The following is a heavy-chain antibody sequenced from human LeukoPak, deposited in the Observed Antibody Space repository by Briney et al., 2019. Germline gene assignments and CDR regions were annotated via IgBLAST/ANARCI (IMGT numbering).Heavy chain of an antibody. J-gene: IGHJ3*02. V-gene: IGHV1-2*02. CDR1: GYTFTGYY. Sequence: SVKVSCKASGYTFTGYYMHWVRQAPGQGLEWMGWINPNSGGTNYAQKFQGRVTMTRDTSISTAYMELSRLRSDDTAVYYCARDNGGKVNGAFDIWGQGTMVTVSS. CDR3: ARDNGGKVNGAFDI. CDR2: INPNSGGT. D-gene: IGHD2-8*01.